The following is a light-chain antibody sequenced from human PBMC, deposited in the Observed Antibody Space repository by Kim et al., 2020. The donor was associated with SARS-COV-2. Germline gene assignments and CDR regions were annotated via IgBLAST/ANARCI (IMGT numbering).Light chain of an antibody. V-gene: IGKV1-5*03. CDR1: QNIHIW. J-gene: IGKJ1*01. Sequence: GDRVTISCRASQNIHIWLAWFQQKPGKAPRVLMYKASTLESGVPSRFSGSGSGTEFTLTINSLQPDDSATYYCQQYDVHPETFGQGTKMEI. CDR3: QQYDVHPET. CDR2: KAS.